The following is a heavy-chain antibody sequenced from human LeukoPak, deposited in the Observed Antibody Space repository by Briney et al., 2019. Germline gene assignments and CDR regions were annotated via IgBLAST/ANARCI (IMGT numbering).Heavy chain of an antibody. CDR2: INPNSGGT. V-gene: IGHV1-2*02. D-gene: IGHD5-24*01. J-gene: IGHJ4*02. CDR1: GYTFTSYY. CDR3: ARVIEMATITDY. Sequence: EASVKVFCKAFGYTFTSYYMHWVRQAPGQGLERMGWINPNSGGTNYAQKFQGRVTMTRDTSISTAYMELSRLRSDDTAVYHCARVIEMATITDYWGQGTLVTVSS.